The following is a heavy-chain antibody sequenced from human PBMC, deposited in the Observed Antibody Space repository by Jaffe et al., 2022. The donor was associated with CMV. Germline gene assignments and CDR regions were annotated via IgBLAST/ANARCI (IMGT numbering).Heavy chain of an antibody. J-gene: IGHJ4*02. CDR1: GYTFTGYY. Sequence: QVQLVQSGAEVKKPGASVKVSCKASGYTFTGYYMHWVRQAPGQGLEWMGWINPNSGGTNYAQKFQGRVTMTRDTSISTAYMELSRLRSDDTAVYYCARDYYDSSGYYVENVPKPPGYWGQGTLVTVSS. CDR2: INPNSGGT. V-gene: IGHV1-2*02. CDR3: ARDYYDSSGYYVENVPKPPGY. D-gene: IGHD3-22*01.